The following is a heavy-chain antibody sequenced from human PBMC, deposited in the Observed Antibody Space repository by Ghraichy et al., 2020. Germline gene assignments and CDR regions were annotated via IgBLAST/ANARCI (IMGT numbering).Heavy chain of an antibody. CDR1: GGSFSGYY. D-gene: IGHD2-15*01. CDR3: ARERDRYCSGGSCSYFDY. Sequence: SETLSLTCAVYGGSFSGYYWSWIRQPPGKGLEWIGEINHSGSTNYNPSLKSRVTISVDTSKNQFSLKLSSVTAADTAVYYCARERDRYCSGGSCSYFDYWGQGTLVTVSS. V-gene: IGHV4-34*01. J-gene: IGHJ4*02. CDR2: INHSGST.